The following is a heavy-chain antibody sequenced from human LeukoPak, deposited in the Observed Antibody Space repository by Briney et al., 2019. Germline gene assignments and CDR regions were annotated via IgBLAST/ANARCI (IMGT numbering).Heavy chain of an antibody. Sequence: GASVKVSCETSGGTFSSYTISWVRQAPGQGLEWMGRIIPFLGIANYAQKFQGRVTITADKSTSTAYMELSSLRSEDTAVYYCATRCGGDCYLAFDYWGQGTLVTVSS. CDR3: ATRCGGDCYLAFDY. J-gene: IGHJ4*02. D-gene: IGHD2-21*01. CDR2: IIPFLGIA. V-gene: IGHV1-69*02. CDR1: GGTFSSYT.